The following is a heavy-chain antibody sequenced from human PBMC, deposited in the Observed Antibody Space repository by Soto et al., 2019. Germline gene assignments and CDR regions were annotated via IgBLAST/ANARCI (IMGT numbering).Heavy chain of an antibody. V-gene: IGHV4-4*07. CDR2: IYTSGST. D-gene: IGHD3-10*01. J-gene: IGHJ6*02. Sequence: SETLSLTCTVCGGSISRYYWSWIRQPAGKGLEWIGRIYTSGSTNYNPSLKSRVTMSVDTSKNQFSLKLSSVTAADTAVYHCARDWDYYGSGSYYSNYYYYGMDVWGQGTTVTVSS. CDR1: GGSISRYY. CDR3: ARDWDYYGSGSYYSNYYYYGMDV.